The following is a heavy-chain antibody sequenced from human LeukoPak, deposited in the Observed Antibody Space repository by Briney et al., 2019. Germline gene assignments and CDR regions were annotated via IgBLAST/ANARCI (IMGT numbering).Heavy chain of an antibody. Sequence: PSETLSLTCTVSGGSISSYYWSWIRQPAGKGLEWIGRIYTSGSTNYNPSLKSRVTMSVDTSKNQFSLKLSSVTSADTAIYYCARGPRFLEWSHYYYYMDVWGKGTTVTVSS. CDR3: ARGPRFLEWSHYYYYMDV. CDR2: IYTSGST. J-gene: IGHJ6*03. D-gene: IGHD3-3*01. CDR1: GGSISSYY. V-gene: IGHV4-4*07.